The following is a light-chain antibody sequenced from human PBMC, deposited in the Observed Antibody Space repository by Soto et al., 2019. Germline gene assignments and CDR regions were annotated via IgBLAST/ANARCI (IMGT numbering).Light chain of an antibody. CDR2: DDN. J-gene: IGLJ1*01. V-gene: IGLV1-51*01. CDR3: GSWDSSLSAYV. CDR1: SSNIGGNS. Sequence: QSVLTQPPSVSAAPGQKVTISCSGSSSNIGGNSVSWYQQLPGTAPTLLIYDDNKRPSGIPDRFSGSKSGTSATLGITGFQTGDEADYYCGSWDSSLSAYVSGTGTKVTVL.